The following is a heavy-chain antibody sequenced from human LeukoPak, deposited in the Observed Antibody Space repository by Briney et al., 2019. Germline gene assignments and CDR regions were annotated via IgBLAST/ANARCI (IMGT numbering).Heavy chain of an antibody. D-gene: IGHD3-10*01. CDR3: ARDTIMWFGDRMGVYFDY. CDR1: GGSISSYY. Sequence: SSETLSLTCTVSGGSISSYYWSWIRQPAGKGLEWIGRIYTSGSTDYNPSLKSRVTMSVDTSKNQFSLKLSSVTAADTVVYYCARDTIMWFGDRMGVYFDYWGQGTLVTVSS. CDR2: IYTSGST. J-gene: IGHJ4*02. V-gene: IGHV4-4*07.